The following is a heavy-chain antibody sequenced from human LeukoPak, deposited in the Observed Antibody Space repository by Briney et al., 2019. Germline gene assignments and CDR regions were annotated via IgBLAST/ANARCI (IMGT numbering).Heavy chain of an antibody. Sequence: SETLSLTCAVYGGSFSGYFWSWIRQSPGKGLEWIGEINHDGSTNYNPSLKSRVTILVDTSKNQFLLKLNSVTAADTAVYYCASISFGDRDPDAFDIWGQGTMVTVSS. CDR3: ASISFGDRDPDAFDI. CDR1: GGSFSGYF. D-gene: IGHD3-10*01. V-gene: IGHV4-34*01. CDR2: INHDGST. J-gene: IGHJ3*02.